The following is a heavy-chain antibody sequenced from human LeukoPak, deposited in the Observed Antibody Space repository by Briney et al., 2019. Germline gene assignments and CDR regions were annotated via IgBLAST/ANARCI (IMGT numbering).Heavy chain of an antibody. CDR2: ISSSSSTI. CDR3: ARGPILGYCTNGVCPKYMDV. J-gene: IGHJ6*03. Sequence: GGSLRLSCAASGFTFSSYSMNWVRQAPGKGLEWVSYISSSSSTIYYADSVKGRFTISRDNAKNSLYLQMNSLRAEDTAVYYCARGPILGYCTNGVCPKYMDVWGKGTTVTVSS. D-gene: IGHD2-8*01. CDR1: GFTFSSYS. V-gene: IGHV3-48*01.